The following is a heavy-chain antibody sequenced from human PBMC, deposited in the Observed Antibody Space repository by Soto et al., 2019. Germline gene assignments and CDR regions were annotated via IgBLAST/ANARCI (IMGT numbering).Heavy chain of an antibody. CDR1: GGSFSGYY. D-gene: IGHD5-12*01. Sequence: SETLSLTCAVYGGSFSGYYWSWIRQPPGKGLEWIGEINHSGSTNYNPSLKSRVTISVDTSKNQFSLKLSSVTAADTAVYYCARGGRRDGYNWGLWGQGTRVTVSS. J-gene: IGHJ4*02. CDR2: INHSGST. V-gene: IGHV4-34*01. CDR3: ARGGRRDGYNWGL.